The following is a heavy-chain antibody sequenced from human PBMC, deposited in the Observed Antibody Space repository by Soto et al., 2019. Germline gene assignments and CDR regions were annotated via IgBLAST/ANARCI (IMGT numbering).Heavy chain of an antibody. Sequence: GGSLRLSCKGSGYSFTSYWISWVRQMPGKGLEWMGRIDPSDSYTNYSPSFQGHVTISADKSISTAYLQWSSLKASDTAMYYCARRTYYDSSGYYYGMDVWGQGTTVTVSS. D-gene: IGHD3-22*01. CDR3: ARRTYYDSSGYYYGMDV. CDR1: GYSFTSYW. J-gene: IGHJ6*02. CDR2: IDPSDSYT. V-gene: IGHV5-10-1*01.